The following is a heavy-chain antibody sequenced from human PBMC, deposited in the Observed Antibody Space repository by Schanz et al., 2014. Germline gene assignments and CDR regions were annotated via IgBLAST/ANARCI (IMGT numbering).Heavy chain of an antibody. CDR2: SDCISATD. CDR1: GYTFSSNA. J-gene: IGHJ4*02. Sequence: EVQLVESGGGLVQPGGSLRLSCAASGYTFSSNAMSWVRQAPGKGLEWIASDCISATDYVNESLQSRVSISIDRSKNHLSLKVPSVTAADTAVYFCARHRDEMATVSSPFDYWGQGILVTVSS. V-gene: IGHV3-48*01. CDR3: ARHRDEMATVSSPFDY. D-gene: IGHD2-15*01.